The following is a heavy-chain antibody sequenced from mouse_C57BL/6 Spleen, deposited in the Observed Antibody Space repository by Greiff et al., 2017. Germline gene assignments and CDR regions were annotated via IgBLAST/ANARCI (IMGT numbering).Heavy chain of an antibody. V-gene: IGHV1-22*01. CDR1: GYTFTDYN. CDR3: AIYYYGSRAMDY. D-gene: IGHD1-1*01. J-gene: IGHJ4*01. CDR2: INPNNGGT. Sequence: VQLQQSGPELVKPGASVKMSCKASGYTFTDYNMHWVKQSHGKSLEWIGYINPNNGGTSYNQKFKGKATLTVNKSSSTAYMELRSLTSEDSAVYYCAIYYYGSRAMDYWGQGTSVTVSS.